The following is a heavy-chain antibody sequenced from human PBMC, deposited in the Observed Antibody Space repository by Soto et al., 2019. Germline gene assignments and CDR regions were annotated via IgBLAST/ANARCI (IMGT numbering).Heavy chain of an antibody. CDR1: GFTFSNTW. CDR2: IKSKTYGEKT. V-gene: IGHV3-15*07. CDR3: TTDYCTPSTCYLNY. J-gene: IGHJ4*02. D-gene: IGHD2-8*01. Sequence: EVQLVESGGGLVEPGGSLRLSCAASGFTFSNTWMNWVRQAPGKGLEWVGRIKSKTYGEKTDYAAPVKGRFTMSRDASKNMVYLQMNSLKSEDTAVYYCTTDYCTPSTCYLNYWGQGILVTVSS.